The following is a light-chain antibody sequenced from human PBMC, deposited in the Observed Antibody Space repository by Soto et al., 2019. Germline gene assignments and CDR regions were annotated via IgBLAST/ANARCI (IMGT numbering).Light chain of an antibody. J-gene: IGKJ2*01. V-gene: IGKV3-15*01. CDR2: GAS. CDR3: QDYNNCPRYT. CDR1: QSVSSN. Sequence: EIVMTQSPATLSVSPGERATLSCTASQSVSSNLAWYQQRPGQAPRPLIYGASTRATGIPARFSGSGSGTDFTLTIRGLQSEDFAVYYCQDYNNCPRYTCGQGTKLESK.